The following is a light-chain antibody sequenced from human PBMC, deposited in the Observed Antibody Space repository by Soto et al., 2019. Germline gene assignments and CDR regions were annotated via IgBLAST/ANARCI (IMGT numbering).Light chain of an antibody. CDR1: SSDVGGYNY. CDR2: DVS. V-gene: IGLV2-14*03. Sequence: QSALTQPASVSGSPGQSITISCTGTSSDVGGYNYVSWYQHHPGKAPKLMIYDVSNRPSGVSNRFSGSKPGNTASLTISGLQAEDEADYYCSSYTSSSNVVFGGGTKLTVL. J-gene: IGLJ2*01. CDR3: SSYTSSSNVV.